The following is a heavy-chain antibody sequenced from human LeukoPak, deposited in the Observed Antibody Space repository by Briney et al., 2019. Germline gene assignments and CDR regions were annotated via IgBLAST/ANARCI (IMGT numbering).Heavy chain of an antibody. D-gene: IGHD4-17*01. Sequence: SETLSLTCAVYGGSFSGYYWSWIRQPPGKGLEWIGEINHSGSTNYNPSLKSRVTISVDTSKNQFSLKLSSVTAADTAVYYCARDVETTVTSLFDPWGQGTLVTVSS. CDR1: GGSFSGYY. J-gene: IGHJ5*02. CDR2: INHSGST. V-gene: IGHV4-34*01. CDR3: ARDVETTVTSLFDP.